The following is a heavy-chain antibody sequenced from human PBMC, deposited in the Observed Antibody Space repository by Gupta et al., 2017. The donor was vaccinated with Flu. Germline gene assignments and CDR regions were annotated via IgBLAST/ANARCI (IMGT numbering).Heavy chain of an antibody. D-gene: IGHD5-12*01. CDR1: GGSFSGYY. V-gene: IGHV4-34*01. Sequence: QVQLQQWGAGLLKPSETLSLTCAVYGGSFSGYYWSWIRQPPGKGLEWIGEINHSGSTNYNPSLKSRVTISVDTSKNQFSLKLSSVTAADTAVYYCAREIVATALDYWGQGTLVTVSS. J-gene: IGHJ4*02. CDR2: INHSGST. CDR3: AREIVATALDY.